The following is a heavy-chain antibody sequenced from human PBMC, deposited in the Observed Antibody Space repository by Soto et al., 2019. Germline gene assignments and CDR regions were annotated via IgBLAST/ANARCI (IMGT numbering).Heavy chain of an antibody. CDR2: IIGSGGST. Sequence: VGSLRLSCAASGFTFSSYAMSWVRQAPGKGLEWVSAIIGSGGSTYYADSVKGRFTISRDNSKNTLYLQMNSLRAEDTAVYYCARDRVESGYPEYFQHWGQGTLVTVSS. CDR1: GFTFSSYA. D-gene: IGHD3-22*01. J-gene: IGHJ1*01. V-gene: IGHV3-23*01. CDR3: ARDRVESGYPEYFQH.